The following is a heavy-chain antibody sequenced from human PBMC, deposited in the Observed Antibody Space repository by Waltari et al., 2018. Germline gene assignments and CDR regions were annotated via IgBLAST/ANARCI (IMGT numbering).Heavy chain of an antibody. D-gene: IGHD1-1*01. CDR2: ISAYDGNT. V-gene: IGHV1-18*01. J-gene: IGHJ4*02. CDR3: ARGTDGTDFDY. Sequence: VHLVQSGAAVKEPGASVKVSCKASGYTFTNYVISWVRQAPGQGLEWVGWISAYDGNTNYAQKVQGRVTLTTDTSTRTAYMELRSLRSDDTAVYYCARGTDGTDFDYWGQGTLVTVSS. CDR1: GYTFTNYV.